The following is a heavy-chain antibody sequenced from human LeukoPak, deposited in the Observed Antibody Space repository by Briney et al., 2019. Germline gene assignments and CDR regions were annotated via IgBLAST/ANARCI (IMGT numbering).Heavy chain of an antibody. CDR1: GGSISSGSYY. D-gene: IGHD3-10*01. CDR2: IYTSGST. CDR3: ARDLTMVRGVIIFDY. Sequence: SETLSLTCTVSGGSISSGSYYWSWIRQPAGKGLEWIGRIYTSGSTNYNPSLKSRVTISVDTSKNQFSLKLSSVTAADTAVYYCARDLTMVRGVIIFDYWGQGTLVTVSS. J-gene: IGHJ4*02. V-gene: IGHV4-61*02.